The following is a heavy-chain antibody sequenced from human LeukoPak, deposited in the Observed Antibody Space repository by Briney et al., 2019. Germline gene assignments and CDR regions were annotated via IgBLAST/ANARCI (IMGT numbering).Heavy chain of an antibody. V-gene: IGHV3-21*01. CDR2: ISSSSSYI. J-gene: IGHJ4*02. CDR1: GFTFSSYS. D-gene: IGHD3-22*01. Sequence: GGSLRLSCAASGFTFSSYSMNWVRQAPGKGLEWVSSISSSSSYIYYADSVKGRFTISRDNAKNSLYLQMNSLRAEDTAVYHCARESYYYDSSGYYSLDYWGQRTLDTVSS. CDR3: ARESYYYDSSGYYSLDY.